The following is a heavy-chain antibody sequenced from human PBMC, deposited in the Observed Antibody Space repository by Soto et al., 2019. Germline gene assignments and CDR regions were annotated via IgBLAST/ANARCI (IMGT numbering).Heavy chain of an antibody. Sequence: SETLSLTCTVSGGSISTNSWWTWVRQPPGEGLEWIGEVYRTGSTNYNPSLKSRITISIDKSKNQYSLSLTSVTAADTAVYYCARVGGFAGLDYWGKGTLVTVSS. D-gene: IGHD5-12*01. CDR1: GGSISTNSW. CDR2: VYRTGST. CDR3: ARVGGFAGLDY. V-gene: IGHV4-4*02. J-gene: IGHJ4*02.